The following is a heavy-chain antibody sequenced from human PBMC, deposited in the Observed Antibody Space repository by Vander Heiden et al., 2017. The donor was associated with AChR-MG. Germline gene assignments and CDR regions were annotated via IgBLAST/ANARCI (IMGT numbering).Heavy chain of an antibody. Sequence: QVQLQESGPGLVKHSGTLSLTCAVSGGSISSSNWWSWVRQPPGKGREGIGEIDNSGSTNYNSALKSRVTISVEKSKNQFSLKLSSVTAADTAVYYCAAATEDIVATNYWGHGTLVTVSS. CDR3: AAATEDIVATNY. J-gene: IGHJ4*01. V-gene: IGHV4-4*02. CDR1: GGSISSSNW. D-gene: IGHD5-12*01. CDR2: IDNSGST.